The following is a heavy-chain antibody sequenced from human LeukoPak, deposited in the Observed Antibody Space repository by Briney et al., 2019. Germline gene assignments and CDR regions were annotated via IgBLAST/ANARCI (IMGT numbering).Heavy chain of an antibody. D-gene: IGHD3-10*01. V-gene: IGHV1-46*01. J-gene: IGHJ4*02. Sequence: ASVKVSCKASGYTFTSYYMYWVRQAPGQGLEWMGIINPSGGSTSYAQKFQGRVTMTRDTSTSTVYMELSSLRSEDTAVYYCARVTMVRDSLDYWGQGTLVTVSS. CDR1: GYTFTSYY. CDR2: INPSGGST. CDR3: ARVTMVRDSLDY.